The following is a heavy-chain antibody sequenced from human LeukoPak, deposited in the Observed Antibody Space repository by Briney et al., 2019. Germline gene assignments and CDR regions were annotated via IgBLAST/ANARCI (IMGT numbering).Heavy chain of an antibody. CDR2: IIPILGIA. V-gene: IGHV1-69*04. J-gene: IGHJ6*02. Sequence: SVKVSCKASGGTFSSYTISWVRQAPGQGLNWMGRIIPILGIANYAQKFHGRVTITADKSTSTAYMELRSLRSEATAVYYCARDGREYYYDSSGYITDGYNGMDVWGQGTTVTVSS. CDR3: ARDGREYYYDSSGYITDGYNGMDV. D-gene: IGHD3-22*01. CDR1: GGTFSSYT.